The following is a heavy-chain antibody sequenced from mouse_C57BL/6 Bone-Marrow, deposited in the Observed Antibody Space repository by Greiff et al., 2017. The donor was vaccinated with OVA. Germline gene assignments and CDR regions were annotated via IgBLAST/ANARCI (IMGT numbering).Heavy chain of an antibody. J-gene: IGHJ1*03. CDR1: GFTFSDYG. V-gene: IGHV5-17*01. CDR2: ISSGSSTI. Sequence: VQLKESGGGLVKPGGSLKLSCAASGFTFSDYGMHWVRQAPEKGLEWVAYISSGSSTIYYADTVKGRFTISRDNAKNTLFLQMTSLRSEDTAMYYCARINYWYFDVWGTGTTVTGSS. CDR3: ARINYWYFDV.